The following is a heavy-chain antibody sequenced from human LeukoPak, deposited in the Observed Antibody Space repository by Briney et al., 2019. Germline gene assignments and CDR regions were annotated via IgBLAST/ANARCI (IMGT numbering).Heavy chain of an antibody. Sequence: GGSLRLSCAVSGLTFANAWMSWVRQAPGKGLEWVSSISSSSSYIYYADSVKGRFTISRDNAKNSLYLQMNSLRAEDTAVYHCARDPRGGYFDYWGQGTLVTVSS. CDR1: GLTFANAW. D-gene: IGHD2-15*01. V-gene: IGHV3-21*01. CDR3: ARDPRGGYFDY. CDR2: ISSSSSYI. J-gene: IGHJ4*02.